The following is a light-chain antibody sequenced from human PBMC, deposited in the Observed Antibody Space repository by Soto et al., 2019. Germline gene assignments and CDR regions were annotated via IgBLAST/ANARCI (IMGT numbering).Light chain of an antibody. J-gene: IGLJ2*01. CDR1: SSNIRGNT. Sequence: QAVVTQPPSASGTPGQRVTISCSGSSSNIRGNTVNWYQQLPGTAPKLLMYSNNQRPSGVPDRFSGSKSGTSASLAISGLQSEDEADYYCAAWDDSLNGVVFGGGTKVTVL. CDR2: SNN. V-gene: IGLV1-44*01. CDR3: AAWDDSLNGVV.